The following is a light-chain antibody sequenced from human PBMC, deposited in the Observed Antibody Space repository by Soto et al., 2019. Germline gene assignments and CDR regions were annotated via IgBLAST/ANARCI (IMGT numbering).Light chain of an antibody. J-gene: IGLJ2*01. V-gene: IGLV2-14*03. CDR1: SSDVGGYNF. CDR3: SSFTSTSTLI. CDR2: DVT. Sequence: QSVLTQPASVSGSPGQSITISCTGTSSDVGGYNFVSWYQHHPGKAPKLIIYDVTNRPSGVSNRFSDSKSGDTASLTISGLQAEDAADYYCSSFTSTSTLIFGGGTKVTVL.